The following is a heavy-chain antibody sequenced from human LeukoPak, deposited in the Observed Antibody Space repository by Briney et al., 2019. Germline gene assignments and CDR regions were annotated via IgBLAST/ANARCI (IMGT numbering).Heavy chain of an antibody. CDR3: ARLPRAYYYGSGSFYYDY. D-gene: IGHD3-10*01. CDR1: GYSFTSYW. J-gene: IGHJ4*02. V-gene: IGHV5-51*01. CDR2: IYPGDSDT. Sequence: GESLKISCKGSGYSFTSYWIGWVRPMPGKGLGWMGIIYPGDSDTRYSPSFQGQVTISADKSISTAYLQWSSLKASDTAMYYCARLPRAYYYGSGSFYYDYWGQGTLVTVSS.